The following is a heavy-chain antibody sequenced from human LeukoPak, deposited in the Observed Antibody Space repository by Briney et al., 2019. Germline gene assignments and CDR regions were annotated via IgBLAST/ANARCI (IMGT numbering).Heavy chain of an antibody. CDR1: GGTFSSYA. Sequence: SVKVSCKASGGTFSSYAISWVRQAPGQGLEWMGGIIPIFGTANYAQKFQGRVTITADESTSTAYMELSSLRSEDTAVYYCARVPYDSSGYPSTYYYYYMDVWGKGTTVTISS. V-gene: IGHV1-69*13. J-gene: IGHJ6*03. CDR2: IIPIFGTA. CDR3: ARVPYDSSGYPSTYYYYYMDV. D-gene: IGHD3-22*01.